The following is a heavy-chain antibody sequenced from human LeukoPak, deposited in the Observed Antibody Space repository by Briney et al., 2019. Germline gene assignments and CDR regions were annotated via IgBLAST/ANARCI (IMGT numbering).Heavy chain of an antibody. D-gene: IGHD3-16*02. CDR1: GFTFSSYD. CDR2: ISGSGGST. V-gene: IGHV3-23*01. CDR3: AGESYRQYFDY. J-gene: IGHJ4*02. Sequence: HSGGSLRLSCAASGFTFSSYDMHWVRQATGKGLEWVSAISGSGGSTYYADSVKGRFTISRDNSKNTLYLQMNSLRAEDTAVYYCAGESYRQYFDYWGQGTLVTVSS.